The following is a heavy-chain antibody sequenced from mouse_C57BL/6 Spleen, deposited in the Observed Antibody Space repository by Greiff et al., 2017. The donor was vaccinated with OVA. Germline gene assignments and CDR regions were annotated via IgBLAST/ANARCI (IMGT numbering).Heavy chain of an antibody. CDR2: ISYSGST. J-gene: IGHJ1*03. CDR3: AREVVATRYFDV. Sequence: EVKLVESGPGMVKPSQSLSLTCTVTGYSITSGYDWHWIRHFPGNKLEWMGYISYSGSTNYNPSLKSRISITHDTSKNHFFLKLNSVTTEDTATYYCAREVVATRYFDVWGTGTTVTVSS. V-gene: IGHV3-1*01. D-gene: IGHD1-1*01. CDR1: GYSITSGYD.